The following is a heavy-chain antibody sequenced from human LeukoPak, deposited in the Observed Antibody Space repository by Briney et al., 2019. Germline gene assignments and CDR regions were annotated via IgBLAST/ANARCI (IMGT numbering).Heavy chain of an antibody. CDR2: INHSGST. CDR3: ARQEARYDYVWGSYRYTGGYNWLDP. Sequence: SKTLSLTCAVYGGSFSGYYWSGIRQPPGKGLEWIGEINHSGSTYYNPSLKSRVTISVDTSKNQFSLKLSSVTAADTAVYYCARQEARYDYVWGSYRYTGGYNWLDPWGQGTLVTVSS. V-gene: IGHV4-34*01. D-gene: IGHD3-16*02. CDR1: GGSFSGYY. J-gene: IGHJ5*02.